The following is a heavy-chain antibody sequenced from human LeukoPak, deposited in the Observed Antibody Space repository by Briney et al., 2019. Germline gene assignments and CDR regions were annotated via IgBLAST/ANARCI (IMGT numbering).Heavy chain of an antibody. V-gene: IGHV1-18*01. D-gene: IGHD3-3*01. CDR1: GYTFINHG. CDR2: ISAYNGRT. CDR3: GRWSPNPNDS. Sequence: PEASVKVSCKASGYTFINHGISWVRQAPGQGLEWMGWISAYNGRTEYAPNLQDRVTMTTDTSTTTAYIELRSLTSDDTAVYYCGRWSPNPNDSWGQGTLVTVSS. J-gene: IGHJ5*01.